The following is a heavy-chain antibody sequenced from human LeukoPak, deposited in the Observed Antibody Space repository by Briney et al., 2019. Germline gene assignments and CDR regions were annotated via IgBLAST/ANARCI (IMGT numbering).Heavy chain of an antibody. D-gene: IGHD6-19*01. CDR3: AKQTYSGWSSSFDH. CDR2: VSDSGAST. V-gene: IGHV3-23*01. Sequence: GGSLRLSCEASGFNFNTYAMTWVREAPGKGLEWVSAVSDSGASTYYAVSVKGRFTISRDNSKNTLYLQMNSLRVDDTALYYCAKQTYSGWSSSFDHWGQGTLVAVSS. CDR1: GFNFNTYA. J-gene: IGHJ4*02.